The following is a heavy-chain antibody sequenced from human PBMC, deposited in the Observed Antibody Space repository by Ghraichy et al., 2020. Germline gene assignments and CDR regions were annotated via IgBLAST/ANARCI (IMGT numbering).Heavy chain of an antibody. V-gene: IGHV3-21*01. CDR1: GFTFSSYS. Sequence: GGSLRLSCAASGFTFSSYSMNWVRQAPGKGLEWVSSISSSSSYIYYADSVKGRFTISRDNAKNSLYLQMNSLRAEDTAVYYCARASIDSSGVYDAFDIWGQGTMVTVSS. CDR2: ISSSSSYI. J-gene: IGHJ3*02. CDR3: ARASIDSSGVYDAFDI. D-gene: IGHD3-22*01.